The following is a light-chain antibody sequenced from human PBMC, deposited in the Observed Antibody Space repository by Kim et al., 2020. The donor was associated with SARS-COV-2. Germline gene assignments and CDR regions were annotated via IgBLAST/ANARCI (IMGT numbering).Light chain of an antibody. CDR2: QDN. Sequence: VAPGQADSIPCPGDKLGEKYTCWYQQTPGQPPVLVIYQDNKRPSGIPERFSGSNSGNTATLTISGTQAMDEADYYCQAWDSSTAIFGGGTQLTVL. V-gene: IGLV3-1*01. CDR3: QAWDSSTAI. J-gene: IGLJ2*01. CDR1: KLGEKY.